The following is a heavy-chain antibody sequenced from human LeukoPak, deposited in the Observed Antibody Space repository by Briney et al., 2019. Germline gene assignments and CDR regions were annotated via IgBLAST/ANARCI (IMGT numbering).Heavy chain of an antibody. CDR1: GGTFSRYA. Sequence: SVKVSCKASGGTFSRYAISWVRQAPGQGLEWMGGIIPIFGTANYAQKFQGRVTITADESTSTAYMELSSLRSEDTAVYYCARDRYCSGGSCYPIDDYWGQGTLVTVSS. CDR2: IIPIFGTA. V-gene: IGHV1-69*13. D-gene: IGHD2-15*01. CDR3: ARDRYCSGGSCYPIDDY. J-gene: IGHJ4*02.